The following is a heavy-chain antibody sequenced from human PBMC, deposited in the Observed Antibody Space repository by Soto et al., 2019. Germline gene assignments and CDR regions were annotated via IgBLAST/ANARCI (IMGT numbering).Heavy chain of an antibody. Sequence: QVQLVQSGVRWKNPGPRGKSPGKVPEATSAALASAGVRQAPGQGLEWMGGIIPIFGTANYAQKFQGRVTITADESTSTAYMELSSLRSEDTAVYYCARGDGYINFDYWGQGTLVTVSS. J-gene: IGHJ4*02. D-gene: IGHD5-12*01. CDR3: ARGDGYINFDY. V-gene: IGHV1-69*12. CDR2: IIPIFGTA. CDR1: EATSAALA.